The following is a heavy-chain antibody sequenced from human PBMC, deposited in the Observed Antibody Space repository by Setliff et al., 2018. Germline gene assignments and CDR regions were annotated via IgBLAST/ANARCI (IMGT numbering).Heavy chain of an antibody. CDR3: ARRHGSGGSCYSLNYFDY. J-gene: IGHJ4*02. CDR2: IYHSGST. D-gene: IGHD2-15*01. CDR1: GYFSSSGYY. Sequence: SETLSLTCAVSGYFSSSGYYWGWIRQPPGKGLEWIGSIYHSGSTYYNPSLKSRVTISVDTSKKQFSLKLSSVTAADTAVYYCARRHGSGGSCYSLNYFDYWGQGTLVTVSS. V-gene: IGHV4-38-2*01.